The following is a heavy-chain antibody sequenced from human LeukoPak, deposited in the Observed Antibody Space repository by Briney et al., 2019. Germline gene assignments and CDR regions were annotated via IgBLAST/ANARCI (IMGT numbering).Heavy chain of an antibody. Sequence: GGSLRLSCAASGFTFSSYSMNWVRQAPGKGLEWVSYISSDSSTIYYADSVEGRFTISRDNAKTSLYLQMNSLRADDTAVYYCARQEPYGGKMFDPWGQGTLVTVPS. J-gene: IGHJ5*02. V-gene: IGHV3-48*01. CDR2: ISSDSSTI. D-gene: IGHD4-23*01. CDR1: GFTFSSYS. CDR3: ARQEPYGGKMFDP.